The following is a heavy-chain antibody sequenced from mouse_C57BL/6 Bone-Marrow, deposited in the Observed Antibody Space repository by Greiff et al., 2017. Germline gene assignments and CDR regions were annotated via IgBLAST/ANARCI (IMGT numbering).Heavy chain of an antibody. J-gene: IGHJ2*01. Sequence: EVLLVESGGGLVKPGGSLKLSCAASGFTFSDYGMHWVRQAPEKGLEWVAYISSGSSTIYYADTVKGRFTISRDNAKNPLFLQMPSLRSEDTAMYYCARFSTPYFDRWCQGTTLTVSP. D-gene: IGHD5-1*01. V-gene: IGHV5-17*01. CDR1: GFTFSDYG. CDR2: ISSGSSTI. CDR3: ARFSTPYFDR.